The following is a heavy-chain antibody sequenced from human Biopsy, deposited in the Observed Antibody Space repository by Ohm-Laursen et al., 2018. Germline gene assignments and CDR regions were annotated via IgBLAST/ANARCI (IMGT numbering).Heavy chain of an antibody. Sequence: PGTLSLTCSVSGDSISSSTYYWGWIRQPPGKGLEWIGTIRNTYFRTSLKSRVTMSVDTSKNQFSLKLSSVTAADTGVYYCARTRNDYGGFYFDYWGRGTLVTVSS. J-gene: IGHJ4*02. CDR2: IRNT. CDR3: ARTRNDYGGFYFDY. V-gene: IGHV4-39*01. D-gene: IGHD4/OR15-4a*01. CDR1: GDSISSSTYY.